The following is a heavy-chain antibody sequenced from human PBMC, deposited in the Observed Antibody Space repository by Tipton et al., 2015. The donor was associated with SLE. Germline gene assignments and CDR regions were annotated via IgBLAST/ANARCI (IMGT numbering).Heavy chain of an antibody. CDR1: GYTFTSYD. J-gene: IGHJ6*02. D-gene: IGHD2-21*01. CDR2: MYPNSGKT. V-gene: IGHV1-8*01. CDR3: ATPAYWSLYYGLDV. Sequence: QLVQSGAEVKKPGASVEVSCKASGYTFTSYDISWVRQATGQGLEWMGWMYPNSGKTVYAQKFQGRVTMTTNTSISTAYMELSSLRSEDTAVYYCATPAYWSLYYGLDVWGQGTTVTVSS.